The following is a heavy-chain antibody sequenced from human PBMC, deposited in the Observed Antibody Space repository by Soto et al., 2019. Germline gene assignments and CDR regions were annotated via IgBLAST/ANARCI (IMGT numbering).Heavy chain of an antibody. V-gene: IGHV3-23*01. CDR2: ISGSGGFT. CDR3: AKDGDTNIVGNYFDY. J-gene: IGHJ4*02. CDR1: GFTFSNYD. D-gene: IGHD5-12*01. Sequence: EVQLLESGGGLVQPGGSLRLSCAASGFTFSNYDMNWVRQAPGKGLEWVSAISGSGGFTYYADSVKGRFTISRDNSKNTLFLQMNSLRAEDTAVFYCAKDGDTNIVGNYFDYWGQGTLVTVSS.